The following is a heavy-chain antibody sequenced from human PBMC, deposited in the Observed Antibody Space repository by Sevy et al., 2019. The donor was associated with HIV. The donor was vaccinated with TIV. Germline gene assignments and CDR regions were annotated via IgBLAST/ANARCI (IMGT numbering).Heavy chain of an antibody. J-gene: IGHJ6*02. V-gene: IGHV3-23*01. CDR2: ISGSGGST. CDR3: AKGDRSFYGIDV. Sequence: PGGSLRLSCAASVFTFCTYVMNWVRQAPGKGLEWVSGISGSGGSTYYADSVKGGITISRDNSKKTVYLQMNSLRAEDTDVYYCAKGDRSFYGIDVWGQGTTVTVSS. CDR1: VFTFCTYV. D-gene: IGHD2-15*01.